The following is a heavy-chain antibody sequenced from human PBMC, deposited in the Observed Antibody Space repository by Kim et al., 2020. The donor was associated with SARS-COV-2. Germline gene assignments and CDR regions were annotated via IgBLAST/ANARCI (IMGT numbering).Heavy chain of an antibody. D-gene: IGHD3-22*01. CDR2: INSDGRST. CDR3: ARADTMIAYAFDI. J-gene: IGHJ3*02. V-gene: IGHV3-74*01. CDR1: GITFSSYW. Sequence: GGSLRLSCTASGITFSSYWMNWVRQAPGEGLVWVARINSDGRSTGYADAVQGRFTISRDNVKNTLFLQMNSLRAEDTAVYYCARADTMIAYAFDIWGQGT.